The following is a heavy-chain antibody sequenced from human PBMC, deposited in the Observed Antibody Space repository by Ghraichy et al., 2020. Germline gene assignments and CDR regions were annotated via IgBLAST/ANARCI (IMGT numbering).Heavy chain of an antibody. CDR2: INSDGSST. Sequence: GGSLRLSCAASGFTFSSYWMHWVRQAPGKGLVWVSRINSDGSSTSYADSVKGRFTISRDNAKNTLYLQMNSLRAEDTAVYYCAREPGSGYCTNGVCPYYYYYGMDVWGQGTTVTVSS. J-gene: IGHJ6*02. D-gene: IGHD2-8*01. CDR3: AREPGSGYCTNGVCPYYYYYGMDV. V-gene: IGHV3-74*01. CDR1: GFTFSSYW.